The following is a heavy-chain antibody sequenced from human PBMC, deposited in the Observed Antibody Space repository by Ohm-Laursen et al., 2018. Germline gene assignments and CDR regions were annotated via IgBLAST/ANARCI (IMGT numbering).Heavy chain of an antibody. V-gene: IGHV3-11*01. CDR3: ARGGEFGHTYGPVFDF. D-gene: IGHD5-18*01. CDR1: GFTFSAHY. Sequence: SLRLSCAASGFTFSAHYMSWVRQAPGQGLEWIAYITKTGRTIYYADSVRGRFTISRDNTANSMFLQMNSLRVEDTAVYYCARGGEFGHTYGPVFDFWGQGSLVTVSS. J-gene: IGHJ4*02. CDR2: ITKTGRTI.